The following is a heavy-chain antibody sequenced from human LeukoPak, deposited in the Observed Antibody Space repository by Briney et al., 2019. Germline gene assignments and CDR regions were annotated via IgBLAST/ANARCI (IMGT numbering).Heavy chain of an antibody. Sequence: GSLRLSFAASGFTFDNYGMSWVRQAPGKGLEWVSGINWNGGSTGYADSVKGRFTISRDNAKNSLYLQMNSLRAEDTALYYCARIDTYYYDSSGYYSAFDIWGQGTIVTVSS. J-gene: IGHJ3*02. CDR1: GFTFDNYG. V-gene: IGHV3-20*03. CDR3: ARIDTYYYDSSGYYSAFDI. D-gene: IGHD3-22*01. CDR2: INWNGGST.